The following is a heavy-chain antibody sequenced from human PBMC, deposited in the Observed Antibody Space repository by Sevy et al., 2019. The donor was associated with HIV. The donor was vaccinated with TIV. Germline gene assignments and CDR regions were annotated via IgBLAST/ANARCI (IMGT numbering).Heavy chain of an antibody. CDR2: ITGSDGNT. V-gene: IGHV3-23*01. CDR1: RFTFSSFA. CDR3: STRASSSRGFDN. J-gene: IGHJ4*02. D-gene: IGHD6-6*01. Sequence: GGSLRLSCAASRFTFSSFAMNWVRQTPERGLEWVSTITGSDGNTYYTDSVRGRFTISRDISKNTLYLQMNSLSAEDTAVYYCSTRASSSRGFDNWGQGTLVTVSS.